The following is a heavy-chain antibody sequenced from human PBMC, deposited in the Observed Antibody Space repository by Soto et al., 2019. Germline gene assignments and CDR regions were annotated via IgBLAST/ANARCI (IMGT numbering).Heavy chain of an antibody. Sequence: PSQTLSLTCAISGDSVSSNSAAWNWIRQSPSRGLEWLGRTYYRSKWYNDYAVSVKSRITINPDTSKNQFALQLNSVTPEDTAVYSCAREGGGTTPYYYYGMDVWGQGTTVTVSS. CDR3: AREGGGTTPYYYYGMDV. CDR1: GDSVSSNSAA. V-gene: IGHV6-1*01. J-gene: IGHJ6*02. D-gene: IGHD1-7*01. CDR2: TYYRSKWYN.